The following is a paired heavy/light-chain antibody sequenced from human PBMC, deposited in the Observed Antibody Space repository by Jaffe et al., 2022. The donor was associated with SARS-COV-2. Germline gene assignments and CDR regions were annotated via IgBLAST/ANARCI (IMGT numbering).Heavy chain of an antibody. CDR2: INTNGRST. V-gene: IGHV3-74*01. D-gene: IGHD1-26*01. CDR1: GLTFSSYW. J-gene: IGHJ4*02. CDR3: VSEMGKGAY. Sequence: EVQLAESGGGSVESGGSLRLSCAASGLTFSSYWMHWVRQGPGKGLVWVSGINTNGRSTDYADSVKGRFTISRDNAKNTFYLQMNSLRAEDTAVYYCVSEMGKGAYWGQGALVTVSS.
Light chain of an antibody. CDR2: STN. V-gene: IGLV8-61*01. CDR1: SGSVSTSYY. CDR3: GVFMGGGSWV. J-gene: IGLJ3*02. Sequence: QTVVTQEPSFSVSPGGTVTLTCGLTSGSVSTSYYTSWYQQTPGQAPRTLIYSTNIRSSGVPDRFSGSILGNKAALTITGAKAEDESDYYCGVFMGGGSWVFGGGTKLTVL.